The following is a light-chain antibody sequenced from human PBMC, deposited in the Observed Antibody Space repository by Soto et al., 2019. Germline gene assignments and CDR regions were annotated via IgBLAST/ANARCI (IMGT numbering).Light chain of an antibody. CDR2: DAS. J-gene: IGKJ1*01. Sequence: AIQLTQSPSSLSASVGDRITITCRASQGINSALAWYQQKPGKAPKLLIYDASSLQSGVPPRFSGSGSGTDFTLTISSLQPEDFATYYCQQFNSNPQTFGQGTKVEIK. V-gene: IGKV1-13*02. CDR3: QQFNSNPQT. CDR1: QGINSA.